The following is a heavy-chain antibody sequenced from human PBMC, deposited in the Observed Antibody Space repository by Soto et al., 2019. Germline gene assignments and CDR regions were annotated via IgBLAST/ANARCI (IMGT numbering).Heavy chain of an antibody. J-gene: IGHJ6*02. V-gene: IGHV3-74*01. CDR3: AKGGGNYSFWDV. Sequence: GSLRLSCAASGFTFSSHWMHWIRQAPGKGLVWVSRIKTDGSTINYGDSVKGRFSISRDNAKNTVYLQMNSLRAEDTAVYYRAKGGGNYSFWDVGGGGTMVTVS. CDR2: IKTDGSTI. D-gene: IGHD2-15*01. CDR1: GFTFSSHW.